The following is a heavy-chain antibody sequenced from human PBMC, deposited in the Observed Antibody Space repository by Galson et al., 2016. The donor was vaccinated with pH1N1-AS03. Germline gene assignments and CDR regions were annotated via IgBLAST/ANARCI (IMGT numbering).Heavy chain of an antibody. D-gene: IGHD4/OR15-4a*01. J-gene: IGHJ4*02. CDR3: ARGPVSYANYWFPPPDY. Sequence: SLRLSCEVGGFTFSSYAMFWLRQAPGKGLEYVSAISGNGFSTYYANSVKDRFTVSRDSSKNTLYLQMGSLRVEDMAVYYCARGPVSYANYWFPPPDYWGQGTLVTVSS. CDR2: ISGNGFST. CDR1: GFTFSSYA. V-gene: IGHV3-64*01.